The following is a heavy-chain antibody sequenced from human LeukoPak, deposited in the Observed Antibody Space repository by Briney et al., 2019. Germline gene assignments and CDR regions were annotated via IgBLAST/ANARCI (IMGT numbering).Heavy chain of an antibody. V-gene: IGHV3-23*01. Sequence: GGSLRLSCAASGFTFSSYGMSWVRQAPGKGLEWVSAISGSGGSTYYADSVKGRFTISRDNSKNTLYLQMNSLRAEDTAVYYCARESMVRGRFGYWGQGTLVTVSS. CDR1: GFTFSSYG. D-gene: IGHD3-10*01. CDR2: ISGSGGST. CDR3: ARESMVRGRFGY. J-gene: IGHJ4*02.